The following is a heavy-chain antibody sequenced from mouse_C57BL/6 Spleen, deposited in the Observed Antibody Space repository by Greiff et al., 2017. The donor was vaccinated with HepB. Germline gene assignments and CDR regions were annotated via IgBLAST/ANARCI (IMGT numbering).Heavy chain of an antibody. V-gene: IGHV1-52*01. J-gene: IGHJ2*01. Sequence: VQLQQPGAELVRPGSSVKLSCKASGYTFTSYWMHWVKQRPIQGLEWIGNIDPSDSETHYNQKFKDKATLTVDKSSSTAYMQLSSLTSEDSAVYYCARLDSNYEGYFDYWGQGTTLTVSS. CDR2: IDPSDSET. D-gene: IGHD2-5*01. CDR1: GYTFTSYW. CDR3: ARLDSNYEGYFDY.